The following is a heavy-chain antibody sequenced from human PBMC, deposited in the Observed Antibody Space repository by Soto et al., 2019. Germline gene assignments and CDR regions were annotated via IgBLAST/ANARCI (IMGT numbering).Heavy chain of an antibody. D-gene: IGHD1-20*01. V-gene: IGHV1-69*13. CDR1: GDTFSTFA. Sequence: ASVKVSCKASGDTFSTFAISWVRQAPGQGLEWMGGIIPIFGTPDYAQHFPGRVTISADESTKTAYLELSSLRPEDTAVYYCARSPGITGTRASQYAMDVWGQGTTVTVSS. CDR2: IIPIFGTP. CDR3: ARSPGITGTRASQYAMDV. J-gene: IGHJ6*02.